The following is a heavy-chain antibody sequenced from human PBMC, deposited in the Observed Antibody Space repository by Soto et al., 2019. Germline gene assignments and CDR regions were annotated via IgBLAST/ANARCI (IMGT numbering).Heavy chain of an antibody. CDR2: INPNSGGT. D-gene: IGHD5-18*01. CDR1: GYTFSGNY. CDR3: ARERRGYSYVEHDY. J-gene: IGHJ4*01. Sequence: ASVKVSCKASGYTFSGNYMHWVRQAPGQGLEWMGWINPNSGGTNYAQKFQGRVTMTRYTSISTVYMELSRLSPEGTAVSYCARERRGYSYVEHDYWGHGTLVTVSS. V-gene: IGHV1-2*02.